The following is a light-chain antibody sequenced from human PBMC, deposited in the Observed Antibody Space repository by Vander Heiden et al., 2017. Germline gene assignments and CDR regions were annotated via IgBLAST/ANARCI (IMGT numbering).Light chain of an antibody. CDR1: QSISSY. J-gene: IGKJ1*01. V-gene: IGKV1-39*01. Sequence: DIQMTQSPSSLSASVGDRVTITCRASQSISSYLNWYQQKPGKAPKLLIYAASSLQSGVPSRFSGSGSGTDFTLTISRLQPEDFETYYCQQSDSTPRTFGQGTKVEIK. CDR2: AAS. CDR3: QQSDSTPRT.